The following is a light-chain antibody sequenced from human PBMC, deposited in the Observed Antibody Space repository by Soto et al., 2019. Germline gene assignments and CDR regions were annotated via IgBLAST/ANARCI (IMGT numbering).Light chain of an antibody. J-gene: IGLJ3*02. V-gene: IGLV2-8*01. CDR3: NSYAGSNNWV. CDR1: SSDVGGYNY. CDR2: EVS. Sequence: QSALTQPPSASGSPGQSVTICCTGTSSDVGGYNYVSWYQQHPGKAPKLMIYEVSKRPSGVPDRFSGSKSGNTASLTVSGLQAEDEADYYCNSYAGSNNWVFGVGTKLTVL.